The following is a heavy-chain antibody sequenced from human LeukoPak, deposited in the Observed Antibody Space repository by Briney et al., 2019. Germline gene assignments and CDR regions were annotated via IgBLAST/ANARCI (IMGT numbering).Heavy chain of an antibody. CDR3: ARDPPGGRYGMDV. Sequence: SAKVSCKASGGTFSSYAISWVRQAPGQGLEWMGGIIPIFGTANYAQKFQGRVTITADESTSTAYMELSSLRSEDTAVYYCARDPPGGRYGMDVWGKGTTVTVSS. J-gene: IGHJ6*04. D-gene: IGHD3-16*01. CDR1: GGTFSSYA. V-gene: IGHV1-69*01. CDR2: IIPIFGTA.